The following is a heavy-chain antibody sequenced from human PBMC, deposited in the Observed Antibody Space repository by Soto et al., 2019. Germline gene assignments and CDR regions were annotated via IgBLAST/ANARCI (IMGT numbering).Heavy chain of an antibody. CDR1: GYSFTSYW. CDR2: IYPGDSDT. D-gene: IGHD3-10*01. CDR3: SRRGVRHNFLSP. Sequence: GESLKISCKGSGYSFTSYWIGWVRQMSGKGLEWMGIIYPGDSDTRYSPSFQGQIIISADKSTSTAYLQWSSLQASDSAMYYCSRRGVRHNFLSPCSQG. V-gene: IGHV5-51*01. J-gene: IGHJ5*02.